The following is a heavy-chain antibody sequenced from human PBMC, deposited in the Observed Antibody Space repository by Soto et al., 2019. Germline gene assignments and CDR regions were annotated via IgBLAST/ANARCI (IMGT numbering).Heavy chain of an antibody. Sequence: GGSLRLSCAASGFPFSSYEMNCVRQAPGQALEWVSYSSSSGNTIYYADPVKGRFTIARDNAKNSLYLQMNSLRAEDTAVYYCARGSTVILVNHLDYWGQGTLVTVSS. CDR1: GFPFSSYE. CDR2: SSSSGNTI. V-gene: IGHV3-48*03. CDR3: ARGSTVILVNHLDY. D-gene: IGHD3-22*01. J-gene: IGHJ4*02.